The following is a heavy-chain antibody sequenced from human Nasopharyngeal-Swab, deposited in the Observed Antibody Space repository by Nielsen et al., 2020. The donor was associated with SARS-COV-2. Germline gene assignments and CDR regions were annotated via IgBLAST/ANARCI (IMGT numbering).Heavy chain of an antibody. Sequence: AAVKVSCKASGYTFITSYMHWVRQAPGQGLEWMGIINPSGGSTNYAQKFQGRVTMTRDTSTSTVYMELSSLRSEDTAVYYCARHSSLLMDVWGKGTTVTVSS. V-gene: IGHV1-46*01. D-gene: IGHD3-22*01. CDR1: GYTFITSY. CDR2: INPSGGST. J-gene: IGHJ6*03. CDR3: ARHSSLLMDV.